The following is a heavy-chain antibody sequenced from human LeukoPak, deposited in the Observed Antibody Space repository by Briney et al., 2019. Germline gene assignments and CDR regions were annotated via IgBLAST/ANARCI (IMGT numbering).Heavy chain of an antibody. Sequence: GGSLRLSCAASGFIFSSYGMHWVRQAPGKGLEWVAFIRYDGSNKYYADSVKGRFTISRDNSKNTLYLQMNSLRAEDTAVYYCAKDGNYYDSSGYYDEDYWGQGTLVTVSS. CDR2: IRYDGSNK. CDR3: AKDGNYYDSSGYYDEDY. J-gene: IGHJ4*02. V-gene: IGHV3-30*02. CDR1: GFIFSSYG. D-gene: IGHD3-22*01.